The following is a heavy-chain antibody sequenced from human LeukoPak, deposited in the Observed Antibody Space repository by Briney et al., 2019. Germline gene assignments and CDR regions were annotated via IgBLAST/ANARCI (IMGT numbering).Heavy chain of an antibody. CDR1: GFTFSSYW. CDR2: MNTDGSST. V-gene: IGHV3-74*01. J-gene: IGHJ5*02. CDR3: AGGYSGYNNWLDP. Sequence: GGSLRLSCAASGFTFSSYWIHWVRQAPGKGLVWVTRMNTDGSSTSYADSVKGRFTISRDNAKNMLYLQMNSLRAEDTAVYYCAGGYSGYNNWLDPWGQGTLVTVSS. D-gene: IGHD5-12*01.